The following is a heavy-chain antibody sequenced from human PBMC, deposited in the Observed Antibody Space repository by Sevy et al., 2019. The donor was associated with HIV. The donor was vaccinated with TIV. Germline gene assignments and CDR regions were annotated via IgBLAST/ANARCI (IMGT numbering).Heavy chain of an antibody. V-gene: IGHV3-30*04. CDR2: ISYEGSNE. J-gene: IGHJ4*02. Sequence: GGSLRLSCAASTFTFGHYAMHWVRQAPGKGLQWVARISYEGSNEYYTDSVKGRFTISRDNSKNTLNLEINNLRVEDTALYYCARDWGTPPTAILYYFDFWGQGIPVTVSS. CDR1: TFTFGHYA. CDR3: ARDWGTPPTAILYYFDF. D-gene: IGHD3-16*01.